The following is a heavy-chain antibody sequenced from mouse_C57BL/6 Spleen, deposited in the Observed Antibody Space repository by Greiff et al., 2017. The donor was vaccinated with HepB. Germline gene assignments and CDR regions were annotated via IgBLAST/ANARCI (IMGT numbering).Heavy chain of an antibody. D-gene: IGHD1-1*01. CDR1: GYSFTSYY. CDR2: IYPGSGNT. V-gene: IGHV1-66*01. J-gene: IGHJ4*01. CDR3: ARAEFITTVVATRDAMDY. Sequence: VQLQESGPELVKPGASVKISCKASGYSFTSYYIHWVKQRPGQGLEWIGWIYPGSGNTKYNEKFKGKATLTADTSSSTAYMQLSSLTSEDSAVYYCARAEFITTVVATRDAMDYWGQGTSVTVSS.